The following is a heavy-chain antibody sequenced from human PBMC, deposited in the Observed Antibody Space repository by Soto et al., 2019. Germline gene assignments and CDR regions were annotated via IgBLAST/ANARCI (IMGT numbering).Heavy chain of an antibody. V-gene: IGHV3-30-3*01. CDR2: ISYGSTYK. J-gene: IGHJ4*02. Sequence: QVQLVESGGGVVQPGRSLTVSCAASGFTFNTYTIHWVRQAPGTGLEWVAVISYGSTYKYYADSVKGRFTISRADSKNTLSLQMNILPVGDTAVYYCARARSSGGNYLDLWGQGTLVTFSS. CDR3: ARARSSGGNYLDL. D-gene: IGHD3-22*01. CDR1: GFTFNTYT.